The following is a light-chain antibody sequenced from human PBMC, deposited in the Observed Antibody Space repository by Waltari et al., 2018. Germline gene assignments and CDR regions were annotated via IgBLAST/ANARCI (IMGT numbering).Light chain of an antibody. V-gene: IGKV1-39*01. CDR2: AAT. CDR1: QSISTY. CDR3: QQGYSSPPYT. Sequence: DIQMTQSPSTLSASVGDRVTITCRASQSISTYLNWYQQKPGKAPSLLIFAATSLQSGGPSRFSGSGSGTEFTLTINNLQPEDFATYYCQQGYSSPPYTFGQGTKLLI. J-gene: IGKJ2*01.